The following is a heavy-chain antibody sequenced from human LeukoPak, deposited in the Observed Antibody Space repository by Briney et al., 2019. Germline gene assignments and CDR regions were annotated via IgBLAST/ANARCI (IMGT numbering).Heavy chain of an antibody. J-gene: IGHJ4*02. CDR2: ISSRSGYI. V-gene: IGHV3-21*01. Sequence: MAGGSLRLSCAASGFTFSSYSMNWVRQAPGKGLEWVSSISSRSGYIYYADSVKGRFTISRDNAKNSLYLQMNSLRAEDTAVYYCARDFGRYYFDYWGQGTLVTVSS. CDR1: GFTFSSYS. CDR3: ARDFGRYYFDY. D-gene: IGHD3-10*01.